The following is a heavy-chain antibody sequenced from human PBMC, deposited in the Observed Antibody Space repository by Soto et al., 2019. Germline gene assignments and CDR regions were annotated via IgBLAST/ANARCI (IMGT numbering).Heavy chain of an antibody. CDR1: GFTYTSSA. V-gene: IGHV1-58*01. J-gene: IGHJ6*02. CDR3: AATLIAAPGTGHYYGMYV. Sequence: SVKVSCKAAGFTYTSSAVQWVRQARGQRLEWIGWIVVGSGSTYYAQKFQERVTITRDMSTGTAYMELSSLRSEDTAVYYCAATLIAAPGTGHYYGMYVWGQETTVTVSS. CDR2: IVVGSGST. D-gene: IGHD6-6*01.